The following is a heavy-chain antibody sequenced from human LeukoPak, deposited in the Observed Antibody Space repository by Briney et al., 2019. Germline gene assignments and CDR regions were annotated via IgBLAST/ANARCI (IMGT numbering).Heavy chain of an antibody. V-gene: IGHV3-23*01. CDR2: ISVSDDRT. J-gene: IGHJ4*02. CDR3: AGGRYCVSTNCPYDC. CDR1: GFTSSDYT. D-gene: IGHD2-2*01. Sequence: GGSLRLSCAASGFTSSDYTMNWVRQSPGKGLEWVSGISVSDDRTYYADSVKGRFTISRNTSNNMLYLQMNSLRAEDAAVYYCAGGRYCVSTNCPYDCWGQGTPVTVSS.